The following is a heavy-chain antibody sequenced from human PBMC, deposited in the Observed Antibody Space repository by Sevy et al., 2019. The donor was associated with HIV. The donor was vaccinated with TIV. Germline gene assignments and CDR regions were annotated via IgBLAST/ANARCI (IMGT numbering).Heavy chain of an antibody. D-gene: IGHD5-18*01. CDR1: DGSVSSGSYY. CDR2: IYYSGST. CDR3: ARDRYSYGMNHYYGMDV. J-gene: IGHJ6*02. Sequence: SETLSLTCTVSDGSVSSGSYYWSWIRQPPGKGLEWIGYIYYSGSTNYNPSLKSRVTISVDTSKNQFSLKLSSVTAADTAVYYCARDRYSYGMNHYYGMDVWGQGTTVTVSS. V-gene: IGHV4-61*01.